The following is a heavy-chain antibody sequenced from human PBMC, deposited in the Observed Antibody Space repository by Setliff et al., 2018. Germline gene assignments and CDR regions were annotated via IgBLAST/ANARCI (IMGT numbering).Heavy chain of an antibody. J-gene: IGHJ4*02. CDR3: ARAGLAAAGRKGVFDH. D-gene: IGHD6-25*01. CDR1: GYSFTSHY. Sequence: AASVKVSCKTSGYSFTSHYMHWVRQAPGQGLEWMGIINPGGLTSSSTQKFEGRVTMTRDTSTSTVYMELNSLTSDDTAVYYCARAGLAAAGRKGVFDHWGQGTLVPSPQ. CDR2: INPGGLTS. V-gene: IGHV1-46*01.